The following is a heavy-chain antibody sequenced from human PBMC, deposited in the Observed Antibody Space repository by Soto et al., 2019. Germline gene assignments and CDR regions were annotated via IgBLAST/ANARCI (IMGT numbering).Heavy chain of an antibody. CDR3: ARNVLLWFGELPERGFDY. D-gene: IGHD3-10*01. Sequence: GGSLRLSCAASGFTFSSYGMHWVRQAPGKGLEWVAVIWNDGSNKYYADSVKGRFTISRDNSKNTLYLQMNSLRAEDTAVYYCARNVLLWFGELPERGFDYWGQGTLVTVSS. V-gene: IGHV3-33*01. CDR1: GFTFSSYG. J-gene: IGHJ4*02. CDR2: IWNDGSNK.